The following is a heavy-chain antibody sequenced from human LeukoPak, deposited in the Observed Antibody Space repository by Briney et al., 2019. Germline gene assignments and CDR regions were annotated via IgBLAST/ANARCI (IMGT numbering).Heavy chain of an antibody. Sequence: PGGSLRLSCAASGFTFSSYSMNWVRQAPGKGLEWVSSISRRSTYIYYADSVKGRFTISRDNAKNSLYLQMNSLRAEDTAVYYCAKNMVRGVIMSSSFDYWGQGTLVTVSS. D-gene: IGHD3-10*01. J-gene: IGHJ4*02. V-gene: IGHV3-21*04. CDR3: AKNMVRGVIMSSSFDY. CDR1: GFTFSSYS. CDR2: ISRRSTYI.